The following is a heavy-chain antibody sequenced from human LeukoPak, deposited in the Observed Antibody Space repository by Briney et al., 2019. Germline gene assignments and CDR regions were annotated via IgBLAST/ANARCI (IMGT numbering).Heavy chain of an antibody. V-gene: IGHV1-46*01. Sequence: ASVKVSCRASGYTFTSCYMHWVRQAPGQGLEWMGIINPSGGSTSYAQKFQGRVTMTRDTSTSTVYMELSSLRSEDTAVYYCARDSHYDSSGYYSFWFDPWGQGTLVTVSS. CDR3: ARDSHYDSSGYYSFWFDP. CDR1: GYTFTSCY. D-gene: IGHD3-22*01. J-gene: IGHJ5*02. CDR2: INPSGGST.